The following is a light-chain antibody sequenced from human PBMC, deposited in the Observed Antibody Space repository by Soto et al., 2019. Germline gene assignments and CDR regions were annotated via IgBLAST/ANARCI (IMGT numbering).Light chain of an antibody. CDR1: QSVDND. CDR2: DAS. V-gene: IGKV3D-15*01. J-gene: IGKJ3*01. Sequence: EIVMTQSPATLSVSPGDRATLSCRASQSVDNDLAWYQQKPGQPPRLLIYDASTRATGIPARFSGSQSGTEFTLTISSLLSEDFAVYYCQQYGSSPPRFTFGPGTKVDIK. CDR3: QQYGSSPPRFT.